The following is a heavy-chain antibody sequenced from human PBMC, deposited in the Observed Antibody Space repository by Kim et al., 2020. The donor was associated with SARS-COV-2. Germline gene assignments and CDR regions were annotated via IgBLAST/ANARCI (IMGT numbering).Heavy chain of an antibody. CDR1: GGTFSSYA. J-gene: IGHJ6*02. CDR3: ASSTYSSGYVGDYYYGVEV. Sequence: SVKVSCKASGGTFSSYAISWVRQAPGQGLEWMGRIIPILGIANYAQKVQGRVTITADKSTSTAYMELSSLRSEDTAVYYCASSTYSSGYVGDYYYGVEVWGQGTTVTVSS. V-gene: IGHV1-69*04. D-gene: IGHD3-22*01. CDR2: IIPILGIA.